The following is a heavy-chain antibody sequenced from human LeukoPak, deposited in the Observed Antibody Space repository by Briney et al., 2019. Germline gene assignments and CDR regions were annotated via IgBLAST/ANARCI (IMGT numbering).Heavy chain of an antibody. CDR2: INPNSGGT. CDR1: GYTFTGYY. Sequence: ASVKVSCKASGYTFTGYYMHWVRQAPGQGLEWMGWINPNSGGTNNAQKFQGRVTMTRDTSISTAYMELSRLRSDDTAVYYCARGNYDSSGAGGYWGQGSLVTVYS. D-gene: IGHD3-22*01. CDR3: ARGNYDSSGAGGY. J-gene: IGHJ4*02. V-gene: IGHV1-2*02.